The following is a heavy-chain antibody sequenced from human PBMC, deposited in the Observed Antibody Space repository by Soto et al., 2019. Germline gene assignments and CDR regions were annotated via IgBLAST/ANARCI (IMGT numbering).Heavy chain of an antibody. CDR3: ARRYCSGGSCRSYFDY. D-gene: IGHD2-15*01. V-gene: IGHV3-7*01. Sequence: PGGSLRLSCAASGFTFGRYWMAWVRQAPGKGLEWVANIKQDGSEKYYVDSVKGRFTISRDNAKNSLYLQMNSLRAEDTAIFYCARRYCSGGSCRSYFDYWGQGALVTV. CDR2: IKQDGSEK. CDR1: GFTFGRYW. J-gene: IGHJ4*02.